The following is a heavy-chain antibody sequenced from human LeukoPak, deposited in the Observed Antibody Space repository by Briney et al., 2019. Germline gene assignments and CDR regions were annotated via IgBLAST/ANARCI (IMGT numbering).Heavy chain of an antibody. Sequence: GGSLRLSCAASGFTFSSYSMNWVRQAPGKGLEWVSSISSSSSYIYYADSVKGRFTISRDNAKDSLYLQMNSLRAEDTAVYYCARPPWGSGSFGYYYGMDVWGKGTTVTVSS. D-gene: IGHD3-10*01. J-gene: IGHJ6*04. CDR3: ARPPWGSGSFGYYYGMDV. CDR2: ISSSSSYI. V-gene: IGHV3-21*01. CDR1: GFTFSSYS.